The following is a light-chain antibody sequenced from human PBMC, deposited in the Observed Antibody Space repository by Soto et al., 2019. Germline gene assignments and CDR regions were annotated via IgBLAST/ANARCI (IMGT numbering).Light chain of an antibody. CDR1: SSDVGGYNY. CDR3: SSYSSSSTLVV. J-gene: IGLJ2*01. V-gene: IGLV2-14*01. Sequence: QSALTQPASVSGSPGQSITISCTGTSSDVGGYNYVSWYQQHPGKAPELMIYDVSDRPSGVSNRFSGSKSGNTASLTISGLQAEDEADYYCSSYSSSSTLVVFGGGTKLPVL. CDR2: DVS.